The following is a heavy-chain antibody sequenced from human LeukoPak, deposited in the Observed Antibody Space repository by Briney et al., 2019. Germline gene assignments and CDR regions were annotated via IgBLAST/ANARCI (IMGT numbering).Heavy chain of an antibody. Sequence: GASVKVSCKASGYTFTRYGISWVRQAPGQGLEWMGWISGYNDNTNYAQKVQGRVTMTTDTSTSTAYMELRSLRSDDTAVYYCARDSYDSSGNYLDYWGQGTLVTVSS. D-gene: IGHD3-22*01. V-gene: IGHV1-18*01. CDR3: ARDSYDSSGNYLDY. J-gene: IGHJ4*02. CDR2: ISGYNDNT. CDR1: GYTFTRYG.